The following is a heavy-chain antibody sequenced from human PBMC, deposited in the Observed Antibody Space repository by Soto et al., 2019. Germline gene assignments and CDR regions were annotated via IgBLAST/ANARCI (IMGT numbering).Heavy chain of an antibody. Sequence: GGSLRLSCAASGFTFSGSAMHWVRQASGKGLEWVGRIRSKANSYATAYAASVKGRFTISRDDSKNTAYLQMNSLKTEDTAVYYCARGLSTHIAVAGMGYFDSWGQGTLVTVSS. V-gene: IGHV3-73*01. CDR3: ARGLSTHIAVAGMGYFDS. J-gene: IGHJ4*02. CDR2: IRSKANSYAT. D-gene: IGHD6-19*01. CDR1: GFTFSGSA.